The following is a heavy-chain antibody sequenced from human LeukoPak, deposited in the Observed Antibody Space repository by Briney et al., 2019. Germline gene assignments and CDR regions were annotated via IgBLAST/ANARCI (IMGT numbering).Heavy chain of an antibody. V-gene: IGHV3-30*02. CDR1: GFTFSTYG. J-gene: IGHJ4*02. CDR3: ARAQWLVRNDYFDY. D-gene: IGHD6-19*01. Sequence: GGSLRLSCAASGFTFSTYGMHWVRQAPGKGLEWVAFIRYDGSNKYYADSVKGRFTISRDNSKNSLYLQMNSLRAEDTAVYYCARAQWLVRNDYFDYWGQGTLVTVSS. CDR2: IRYDGSNK.